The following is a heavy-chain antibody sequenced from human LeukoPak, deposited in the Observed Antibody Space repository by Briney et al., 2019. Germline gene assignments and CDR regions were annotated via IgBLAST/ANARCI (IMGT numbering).Heavy chain of an antibody. Sequence: GGSLRLSCAASGFTFSSYGMHWVRQAPGKGLEWVAFIRYDGSNKYYADSVKGRFTISRDNSKNTLYLQMNSLRAEDTAVYYCAKDGYYYDSSGYSDYWGQGTLVTVSS. CDR3: AKDGYYYDSSGYSDY. D-gene: IGHD3-22*01. J-gene: IGHJ4*02. V-gene: IGHV3-30*02. CDR1: GFTFSSYG. CDR2: IRYDGSNK.